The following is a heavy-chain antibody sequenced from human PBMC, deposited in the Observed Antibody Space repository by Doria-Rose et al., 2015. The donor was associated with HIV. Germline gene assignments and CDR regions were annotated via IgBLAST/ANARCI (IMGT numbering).Heavy chain of an antibody. Sequence: SGPVLVKPTETLTLTCTVSGVSLSSPGMGVSWIRQPPGKALEWLANIFSDDERSYKPSLKSRLTTSRCTSKSQVVLTMTDMDPVDTATYYCARIKSSRWYHKYYFDFWGQGTLVIVSA. V-gene: IGHV2-26*01. CDR2: IFSDDER. J-gene: IGHJ4*02. CDR3: ARIKSSRWYHKYYFDF. CDR1: GVSLSSPGMG. D-gene: IGHD6-13*01.